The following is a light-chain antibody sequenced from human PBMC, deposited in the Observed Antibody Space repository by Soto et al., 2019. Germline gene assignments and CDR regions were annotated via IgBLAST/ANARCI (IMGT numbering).Light chain of an antibody. Sequence: DIQMTQSPSTLSASVGDRVTITCRASQSVSAYLAWYQQKPGKAPKLLIYDASSLQSGVPSRFSGSGSGTEFTLTISSLQPDDFAAYYCQQYYGFSPRAFGHGTKVEIK. V-gene: IGKV1-5*01. CDR3: QQYYGFSPRA. J-gene: IGKJ1*01. CDR2: DAS. CDR1: QSVSAY.